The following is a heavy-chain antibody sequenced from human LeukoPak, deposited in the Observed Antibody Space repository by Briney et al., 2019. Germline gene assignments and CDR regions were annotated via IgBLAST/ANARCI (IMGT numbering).Heavy chain of an antibody. CDR2: INHSGST. Sequence: PSETLSLTCAVYGGSFSGYYWSWIRQPPGKGLEWIGEINHSGSTNYNPSLKSRVTISVDTSKSQFSLKLSSVTAADTAVYYCARARLVDNWFDPWGQGTLVTVSS. D-gene: IGHD6-19*01. J-gene: IGHJ5*02. CDR3: ARARLVDNWFDP. CDR1: GGSFSGYY. V-gene: IGHV4-34*01.